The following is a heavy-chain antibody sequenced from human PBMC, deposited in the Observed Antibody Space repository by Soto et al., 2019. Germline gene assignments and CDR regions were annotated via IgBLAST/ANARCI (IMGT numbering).Heavy chain of an antibody. CDR1: GFTFSSYD. V-gene: IGHV3-13*01. Sequence: PGGSLRLSCAASGFTFSSYDMHWVRQATGKGLEWVSAIGTAGDTYYPGSVKGRFTISRENAKNSLYLQMNSLRAGDTAVYYCARGAGVLWFGELSHDAFDIWGQGTMVTVSS. D-gene: IGHD3-10*01. CDR2: IGTAGDT. CDR3: ARGAGVLWFGELSHDAFDI. J-gene: IGHJ3*02.